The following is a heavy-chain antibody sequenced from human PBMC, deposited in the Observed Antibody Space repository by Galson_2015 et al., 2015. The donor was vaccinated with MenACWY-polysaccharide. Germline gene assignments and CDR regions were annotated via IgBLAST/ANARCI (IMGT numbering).Heavy chain of an antibody. V-gene: IGHV5-51*01. CDR2: SSPSDSDV. CDR1: GYLLPNFA. J-gene: IGHJ6*02. D-gene: IGHD3-10*01. CDR3: ARKDHGSGSMDV. Sequence: QSGAEAKKPVDSLQISCTASGYLLPNFAIDWVRQMPGNGRERLGISSPSDSDVKYNPSFQGQVTFSAAISTNTAYLQWSSLKASDSAMYYCARKDHGSGSMDVWGQGTTVTVSS.